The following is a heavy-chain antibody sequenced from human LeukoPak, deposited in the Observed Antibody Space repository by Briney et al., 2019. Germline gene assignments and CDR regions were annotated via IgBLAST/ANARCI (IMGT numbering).Heavy chain of an antibody. J-gene: IGHJ1*01. CDR2: IYYSGNT. CDR3: AKDPAVANTARRFQH. Sequence: PSETLPLTCTVSGGSISSSSYYWGWLRQPPGRGLEWIGSIYYSGNTYYNPSLKSRVTISIDTSKNQFSLKLSSVTAADTAVYYCAKDPAVANTARRFQHWGQGTLVTVTS. CDR1: GGSISSSSYY. V-gene: IGHV4-39*07. D-gene: IGHD6-19*01.